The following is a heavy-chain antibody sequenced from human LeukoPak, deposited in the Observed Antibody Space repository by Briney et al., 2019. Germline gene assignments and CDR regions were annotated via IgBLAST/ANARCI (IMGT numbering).Heavy chain of an antibody. V-gene: IGHV4-61*02. CDR2: IYTSGST. J-gene: IGHJ3*02. CDR3: ARDVYYYDSSHSRAFDI. Sequence: SETLSLTCTVSGGSISSGSYYWSWIRQPAGKGLEWIGRIYTSGSTNYNPSLESRVTISIDTSKNQFSLKLSSVTAADTAVYYCARDVYYYDSSHSRAFDIWGQGTMVTVSS. CDR1: GGSISSGSYY. D-gene: IGHD3-22*01.